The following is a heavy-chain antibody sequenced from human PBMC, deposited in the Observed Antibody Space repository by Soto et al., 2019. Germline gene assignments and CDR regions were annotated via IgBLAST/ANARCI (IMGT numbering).Heavy chain of an antibody. Sequence: QVQLQESGPGLVKPSETLSLTCTVSGGSISRYYWSWIRQPPGKGLEWIGYISDSGSTNYNPSLQSRVTVSVDTSRNQFSRKLSSVTPADTAVYYCARGARKTHFDYWGQGTLVTVSS. CDR1: GGSISRYY. J-gene: IGHJ4*02. CDR2: ISDSGST. CDR3: ARGARKTHFDY. V-gene: IGHV4-59*01.